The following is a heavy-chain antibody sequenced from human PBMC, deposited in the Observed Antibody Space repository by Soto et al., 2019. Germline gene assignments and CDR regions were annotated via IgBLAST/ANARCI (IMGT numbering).Heavy chain of an antibody. D-gene: IGHD2-2*01. CDR3: AREGTPCSGTSCYSGWYFDL. V-gene: IGHV4-30-4*01. CDR1: GGSISAGDYY. CDR2: IYYTGTT. J-gene: IGHJ2*01. Sequence: SETLSLTCTVSGGSISAGDYYWNWIRQPPGKGLEWIGYIYYTGTTKYNPSLKSRVTLSVDTSKNRFSLNLTSVTAADTAVYYCAREGTPCSGTSCYSGWYFDLWGRGTLVTVSS.